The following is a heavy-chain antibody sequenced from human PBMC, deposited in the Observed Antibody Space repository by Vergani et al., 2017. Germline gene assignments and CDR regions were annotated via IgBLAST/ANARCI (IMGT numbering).Heavy chain of an antibody. CDR3: AKETTLFGVVISVDAFDI. D-gene: IGHD3-3*01. CDR1: GFTFSSYE. CDR2: ISSSGSTI. Sequence: EVQLVESGGGLVQPGGSLRLSCAASGFTFSSYEMNWVRQAPGKGLEWVSYISSSGSTIYYADSVKGRFTISRDNAKNSLYLQMNSLRAEDTAVYYCAKETTLFGVVISVDAFDIWGQGTMVTVSS. V-gene: IGHV3-48*03. J-gene: IGHJ3*02.